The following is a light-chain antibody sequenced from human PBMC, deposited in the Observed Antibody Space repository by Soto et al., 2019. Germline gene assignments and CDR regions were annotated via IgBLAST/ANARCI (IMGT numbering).Light chain of an antibody. CDR3: QQYYSTPFT. CDR1: QSVLYSSNNKNY. Sequence: DIVMTQSPDSLAVSLGERATMNCKSSQSVLYSSNNKNYLAWYQQKPGQPPKLLIYWASTRESGVPDRFSGSGSGTDFTLTISSLQAEDVALYYCQQYYSTPFTFGPGTKLDIK. V-gene: IGKV4-1*01. J-gene: IGKJ3*01. CDR2: WAS.